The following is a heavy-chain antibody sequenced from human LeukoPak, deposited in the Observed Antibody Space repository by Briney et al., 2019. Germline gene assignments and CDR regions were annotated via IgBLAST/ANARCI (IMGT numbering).Heavy chain of an antibody. V-gene: IGHV1-46*01. Sequence: GASVKVSCKASGYTFTSYYMHWVRQAPGQGLEWMGIINPSGGSTSYAQKFQGRVTMTRDMSTSTVYMELSSLRSEDTAVYYCARSRNHITPDQRLVWGSYRRDAFDIWGQGTMVTVSS. CDR3: ARSRNHITPDQRLVWGSYRRDAFDI. CDR1: GYTFTSYY. CDR2: INPSGGST. D-gene: IGHD3-16*02. J-gene: IGHJ3*02.